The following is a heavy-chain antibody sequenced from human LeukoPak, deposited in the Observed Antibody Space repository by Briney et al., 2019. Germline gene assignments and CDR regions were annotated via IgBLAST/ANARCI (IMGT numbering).Heavy chain of an antibody. CDR1: GYTFTGYY. CDR2: INPNSGGT. J-gene: IGHJ4*02. D-gene: IGHD3-9*01. V-gene: IGHV1-2*02. Sequence: ASVKVSCKASGYTFTGYYMHWVRQAPGQGLEWMGWINPNSGGTNYAQKFQGRVTMTRDTSISTAYMELSSLRPEDMAVYYCARSSYFDWLFYFDYWGQGTLVTVSS. CDR3: ARSSYFDWLFYFDY.